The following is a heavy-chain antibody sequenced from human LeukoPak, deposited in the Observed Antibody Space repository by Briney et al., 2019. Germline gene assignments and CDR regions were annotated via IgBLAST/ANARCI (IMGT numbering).Heavy chain of an antibody. CDR2: IIPIFGTA. J-gene: IGHJ4*02. CDR3: ARNDGGYSYGFDY. Sequence: SVKVSCKASGGTFSSYAISWVRQAPGQGLEWMGGIIPIFGTANYAQKFQGGVTITADESTSTAYMELSSLRSEDTAVYYCARNDGGYSYGFDYWGQGTLVTVSS. CDR1: GGTFSSYA. V-gene: IGHV1-69*13. D-gene: IGHD5-18*01.